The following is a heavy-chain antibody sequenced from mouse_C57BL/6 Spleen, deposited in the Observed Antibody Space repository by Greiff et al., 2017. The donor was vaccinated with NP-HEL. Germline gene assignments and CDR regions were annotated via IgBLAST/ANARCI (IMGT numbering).Heavy chain of an antibody. CDR2: ISSGSSTT. CDR1: GFTFSDYG. CDR3: ARIGGSRPAWFAY. D-gene: IGHD1-1*01. J-gene: IGHJ3*01. Sequence: EVQRVESGGGLVKPGGSLKLSCAASGFTFSDYGMHWVRQAPEKGLEWVAYISSGSSTTYYADTVKGRFTISRDNAQNTLFLQMTSLRSEDTAVYYCARIGGSRPAWFAYWGQGTLVTVSA. V-gene: IGHV5-17*01.